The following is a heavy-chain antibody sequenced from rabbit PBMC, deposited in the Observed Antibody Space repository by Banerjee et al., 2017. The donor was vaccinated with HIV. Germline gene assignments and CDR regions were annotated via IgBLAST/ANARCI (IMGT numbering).Heavy chain of an antibody. Sequence: QQQLVESGGGLVKPEGSLTLTCKASGNDFSAYAITWVRQAPGKGLEWIGYIYPDYGYIDYASWVNGRFTISLDNAQNTVFLQLTSLTAADTATYFCARGYTNGFVLWGPGTLVTVS. CDR2: IYPDYGYI. CDR1: GNDFSAYA. D-gene: IGHD4-1*01. CDR3: ARGYTNGFVL. V-gene: IGHV1S47*01. J-gene: IGHJ6*01.